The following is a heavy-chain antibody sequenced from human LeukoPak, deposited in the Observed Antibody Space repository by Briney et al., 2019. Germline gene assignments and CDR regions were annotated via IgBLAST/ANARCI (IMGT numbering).Heavy chain of an antibody. D-gene: IGHD6-13*01. Sequence: ASVKVSCKASGYTFINFAINWGRQAPGQRPEWMGWINAGNGNTKYSQKFQDRVTITRDTFASTAYMELTSLTSEDTAVYYCARGPRAAADDYWGQGTLVTVSS. CDR1: GYTFINFA. J-gene: IGHJ4*02. CDR3: ARGPRAAADDY. V-gene: IGHV1-3*01. CDR2: INAGNGNT.